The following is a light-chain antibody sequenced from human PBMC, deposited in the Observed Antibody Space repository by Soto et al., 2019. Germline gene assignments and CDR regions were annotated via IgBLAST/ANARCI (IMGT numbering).Light chain of an antibody. CDR1: TSDVGASNY. Sequence: QSVLTQPASVSGSPGQSITISCTGTTSDVGASNYVSWYQHHPGKGPKLILSEVSNRPSGVSTRFSGSKSGNTASLTISGLQGEDEADYFCSSYASGNTLFVFGTGTKLTVL. CDR3: SSYASGNTLFV. CDR2: EVS. V-gene: IGLV2-14*01. J-gene: IGLJ1*01.